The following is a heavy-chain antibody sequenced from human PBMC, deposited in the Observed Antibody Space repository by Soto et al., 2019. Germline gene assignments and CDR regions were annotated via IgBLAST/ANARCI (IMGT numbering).Heavy chain of an antibody. V-gene: IGHV1-46*03. J-gene: IGHJ4*02. CDR2: IYPNGGTT. Sequence: QVQLVQSGTEVKKPGASVKLSCKTSGYTFTNNYMHWVRQAPGQGLEWMGMIYPNGGTTDYAQKFQGRVTMTSDTSTTTVYMELSSLTADDRAVYYCVRDNRGFDYWGQGTVVTVSS. CDR3: VRDNRGFDY. CDR1: GYTFTNNY.